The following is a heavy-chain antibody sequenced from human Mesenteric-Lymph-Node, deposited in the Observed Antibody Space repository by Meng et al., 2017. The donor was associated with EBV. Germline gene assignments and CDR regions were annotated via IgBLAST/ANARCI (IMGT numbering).Heavy chain of an antibody. V-gene: IGHV3-53*01. Sequence: EVRLVESGGGFTQPGGSLRLSCAASGFTVNTNYMTWVRQAPAKGLEWVSTIYSGGSTYYADSVKGRFTISRDNSKNTLYLQMNNLRAEDTAVYSCAKGFFDTTGYSHPSDYWGQGTLVTVSS. CDR1: GFTVNTNY. CDR3: AKGFFDTTGYSHPSDY. CDR2: IYSGGST. J-gene: IGHJ4*02. D-gene: IGHD3-22*01.